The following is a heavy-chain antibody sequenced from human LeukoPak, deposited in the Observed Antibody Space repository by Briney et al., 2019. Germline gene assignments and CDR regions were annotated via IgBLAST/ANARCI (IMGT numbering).Heavy chain of an antibody. CDR3: ARGGDFVTMIRGVNRPSDY. D-gene: IGHD3-10*01. Sequence: GGSLRLSCAASGFTFSSYEMNWVRQAPGKGLEWVSYISSSGSTKYYADSVKGRFTISRDNAKNSLYLQMNSLRAEDTAVYYCARGGDFVTMIRGVNRPSDYWGQGTLVTVSS. CDR1: GFTFSSYE. J-gene: IGHJ4*02. V-gene: IGHV3-48*03. CDR2: ISSSGSTK.